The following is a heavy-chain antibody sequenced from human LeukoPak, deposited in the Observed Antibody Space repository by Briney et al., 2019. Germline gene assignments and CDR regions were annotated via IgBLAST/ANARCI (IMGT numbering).Heavy chain of an antibody. Sequence: GGSLRLSCAASGFTFDDYAMHWVRQAPGKGLEWVSGISWNSGSIGYADSVKGRFTISRDNAKNSLYLQMNSLRAEDTAVYYCARDTKFGVVIPLDYWGQGTLVTVSS. CDR3: ARDTKFGVVIPLDY. V-gene: IGHV3-9*01. J-gene: IGHJ4*02. CDR1: GFTFDDYA. D-gene: IGHD3-3*01. CDR2: ISWNSGSI.